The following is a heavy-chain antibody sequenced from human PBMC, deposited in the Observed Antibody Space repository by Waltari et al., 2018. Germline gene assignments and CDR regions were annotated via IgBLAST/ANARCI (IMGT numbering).Heavy chain of an antibody. D-gene: IGHD3-10*01. V-gene: IGHV1-3*01. J-gene: IGHJ6*02. Sequence: QVQLVQSGAEVKKPGSSVKVSCKASGYTFTSYAMHWVRQAPGQRPGWMGWINAGNGNTKYSQKFQGRVTSTRDTSASTAYMELSSLRSEDTAVYYCARAPTYGSGSRYYYYYGMDVWGQGTTVTVSS. CDR2: INAGNGNT. CDR3: ARAPTYGSGSRYYYYYGMDV. CDR1: GYTFTSYA.